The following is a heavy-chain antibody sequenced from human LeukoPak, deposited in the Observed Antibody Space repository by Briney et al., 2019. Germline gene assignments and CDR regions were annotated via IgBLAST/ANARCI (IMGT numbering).Heavy chain of an antibody. Sequence: GGALRLSSSASWFPLFNYSMSWGRPAPREGLGWVSAISGSGGSTYYADSVKGRFTISRDNSKNTLYLQMNSLRAEDTAVYYCAKDGYGSGTQPGDYWGQGTLVTVSS. CDR3: AKDGYGSGTQPGDY. D-gene: IGHD3-10*01. V-gene: IGHV3-23*01. CDR2: ISGSGGST. CDR1: WFPLFNYS. J-gene: IGHJ4*02.